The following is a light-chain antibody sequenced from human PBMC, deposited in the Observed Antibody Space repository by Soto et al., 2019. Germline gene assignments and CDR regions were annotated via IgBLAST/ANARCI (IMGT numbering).Light chain of an antibody. V-gene: IGKV3-20*01. CDR3: HQYGSSLGT. CDR1: QSVTGTN. Sequence: EIGLTQSPVTLSLSTGKGATLSCRASQSVTGTNLAWYQQRPGQAPRLLIYDAVRRATGIPDRFSGSGSGTDFTLTISRLEPEDFAVYYCHQYGSSLGTFGQGTKVDIK. CDR2: DAV. J-gene: IGKJ2*01.